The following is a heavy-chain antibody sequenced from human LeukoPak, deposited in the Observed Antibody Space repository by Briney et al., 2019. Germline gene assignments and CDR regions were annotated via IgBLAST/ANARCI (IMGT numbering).Heavy chain of an antibody. D-gene: IGHD1-14*01. J-gene: IGHJ4*02. CDR2: IKQDGSEK. V-gene: IGHV3-7*01. Sequence: GALRLSCAASGFTFSTYWMSWVRQAPGKGLGWVANIKQDGSEKYYVDSVKGRFTISRDNAKNSLYLQMNSLGAEDTAVYYCARAHRSRAFDYWGQGTLVTVSS. CDR1: GFTFSTYW. CDR3: ARAHRSRAFDY.